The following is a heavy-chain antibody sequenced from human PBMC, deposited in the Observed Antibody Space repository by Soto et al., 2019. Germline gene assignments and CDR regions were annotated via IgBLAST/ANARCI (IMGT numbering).Heavy chain of an antibody. D-gene: IGHD1-26*01. J-gene: IGHJ5*02. V-gene: IGHV1-3*01. CDR3: ARAGELYFDP. CDR1: GYTLTSYA. CDR2: INAGNGNT. Sequence: GGSVKVSCQASGYTLTSYAMHWVRQAPGQRLEWMGWINAGNGNTKYSQKFQGRVTITRDTSASTAYMELSSLRSEDTAVYYCARAGELYFDPWGQGTPVTVSS.